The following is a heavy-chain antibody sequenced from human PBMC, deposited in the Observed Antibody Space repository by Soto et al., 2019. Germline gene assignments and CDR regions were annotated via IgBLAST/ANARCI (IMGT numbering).Heavy chain of an antibody. CDR1: GFTVSSNY. V-gene: IGHV3-53*01. CDR2: IYSGGST. CDR3: ARSLGWRWLDPRDY. J-gene: IGHJ4*02. D-gene: IGHD6-19*01. Sequence: PGGSLRLSCAASGFTVSSNYMSWVRQAPGKGLEWVSVIYSGGSTYYADSVKGRFTISRDNSKNTLYLQMNSLRAEDTAVYYCARSLGWRWLDPRDYWGQGTLVTVSS.